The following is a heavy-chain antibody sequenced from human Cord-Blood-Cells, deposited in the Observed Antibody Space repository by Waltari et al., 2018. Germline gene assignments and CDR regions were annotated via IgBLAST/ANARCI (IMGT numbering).Heavy chain of an antibody. Sequence: QVQLVQSGPEGKKPGASVMVCCKVSVFTHTVLSMPLMRPAPGKGLEWMVGFDPEDGETIYAQKFQGRVTMTEDTSTDTAYMELSSLRSEDTAVYYCATDGDSSGYYIFDYWGQGTLVTVSS. CDR3: ATDGDSSGYYIFDY. CDR2: FDPEDGET. V-gene: IGHV1-24*01. J-gene: IGHJ4*02. CDR1: VFTHTVLS. D-gene: IGHD3-22*01.